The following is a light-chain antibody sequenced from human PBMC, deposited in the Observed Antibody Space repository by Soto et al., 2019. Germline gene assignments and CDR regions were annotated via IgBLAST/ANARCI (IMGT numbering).Light chain of an antibody. J-gene: IGKJ2*01. CDR1: QTISTY. Sequence: DIQMTQSPSALSASVGDRVTITCRASQTISTYLNWYQQKPGKAPKLLIYAASTLQSGVQSRFSGSGSGTDFTLTISRLQPEDFATYYCQQSLGIPYTFGQGTRLEIK. CDR3: QQSLGIPYT. V-gene: IGKV1-39*01. CDR2: AAS.